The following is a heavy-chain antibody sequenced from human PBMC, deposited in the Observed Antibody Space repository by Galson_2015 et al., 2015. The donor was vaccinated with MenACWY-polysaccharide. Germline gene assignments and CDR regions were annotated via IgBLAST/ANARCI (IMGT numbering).Heavy chain of an antibody. J-gene: IGHJ4*02. D-gene: IGHD2-15*01. Sequence: SVKVSCKASGYTFTTYAMNWVRQAPGQGLEWMGGINTNTGNPTYAQGFTGRFVFSLDASVSTAYMQISSLKAEDTAVYYCARDPKHKATPGPPGRFDYWGQGPLVTVSS. CDR3: ARDPKHKATPGPPGRFDY. CDR2: INTNTGNP. CDR1: GYTFTTYA. V-gene: IGHV7-4-1*02.